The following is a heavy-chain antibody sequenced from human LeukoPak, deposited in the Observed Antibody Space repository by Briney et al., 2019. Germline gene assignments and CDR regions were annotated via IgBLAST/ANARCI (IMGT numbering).Heavy chain of an antibody. CDR1: GGSISSGGYS. Sequence: PSETLSLTCAVSGGSISSGGYSWSWIRQPPRKGLEWIGYIYHSGSTYYNPSLKSRVTISVDRSKNQFSLKLSSVTAADTAVYYCARDAVPSGMDVWGQGTTVTVSS. CDR2: IYHSGST. J-gene: IGHJ6*02. D-gene: IGHD1-1*01. V-gene: IGHV4-30-2*01. CDR3: ARDAVPSGMDV.